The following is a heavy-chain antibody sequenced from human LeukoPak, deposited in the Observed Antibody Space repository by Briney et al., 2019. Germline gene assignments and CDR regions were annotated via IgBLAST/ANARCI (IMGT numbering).Heavy chain of an antibody. CDR3: ASDKELHY. CDR1: GFTFSSYA. Sequence: GGSLRLSCAASGFTFSSYAMHWVRQAPGKGLEWVAVISYDGSNKYYADSVKGRFTISRDNAKNSLYLQMNSLRAEDTAVYYCASDKELHYWGQGTLVTVSS. CDR2: ISYDGSNK. V-gene: IGHV3-30-3*01. J-gene: IGHJ4*02. D-gene: IGHD1-26*01.